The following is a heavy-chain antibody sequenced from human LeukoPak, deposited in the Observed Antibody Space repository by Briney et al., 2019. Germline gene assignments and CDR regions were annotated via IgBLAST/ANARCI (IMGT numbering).Heavy chain of an antibody. J-gene: IGHJ6*03. V-gene: IGHV3-49*04. D-gene: IGHD4-23*01. Sequence: GRSLRLSCTASGFTFGDYAMNWDRQAPGKGLEWVGFIKSKAYGGTTEYAASVKGRFMISRDDSKNIAYLQMNSLKTEDTAVYYCTRGRGGLNYYYYMDVWGKGTTVTVSS. CDR2: IKSKAYGGTT. CDR3: TRGRGGLNYYYYMDV. CDR1: GFTFGDYA.